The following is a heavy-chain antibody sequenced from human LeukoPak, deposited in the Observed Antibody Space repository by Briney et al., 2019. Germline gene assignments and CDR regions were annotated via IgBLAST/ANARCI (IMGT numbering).Heavy chain of an antibody. CDR1: GFTFSSYS. V-gene: IGHV3-21*04. J-gene: IGHJ5*02. CDR3: AREQAYWFGH. D-gene: IGHD2-21*01. Sequence: GGSLRLSCSASGFTFSSYSMNWVRQAPGKGLEWVSSISGSTNYIYYADSVKGRFTISRDSSKNTLHLQMNSLRADDTAVYYCAREQAYWFGHWGQGSLVTVSS. CDR2: ISGSTNYI.